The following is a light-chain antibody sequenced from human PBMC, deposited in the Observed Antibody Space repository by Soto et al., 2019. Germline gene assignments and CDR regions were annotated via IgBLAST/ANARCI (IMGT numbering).Light chain of an antibody. V-gene: IGLV6-57*04. CDR1: SGSIASNY. CDR3: QSYDSRPLWV. CDR2: EDN. Sequence: NFMLTQPHSVSESPGKTVTISCTRSSGSIASNYVQWYQQRPGSAPTTVIYEDNQRPSGVPDRFSGSIDSSSNSASLTISALKHEQEPDSSCQSYDSRPLWVFGTGTKVTVL. J-gene: IGLJ1*01.